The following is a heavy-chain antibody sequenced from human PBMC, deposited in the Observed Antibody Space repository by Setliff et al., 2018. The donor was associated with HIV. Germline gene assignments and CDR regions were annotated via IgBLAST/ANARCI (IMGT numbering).Heavy chain of an antibody. CDR3: ATSLITVPPDAFDI. D-gene: IGHD4-4*01. J-gene: IGHJ3*02. Sequence: SETLSLTCTVSGGSIIYTSYYWGWIRQPPGKGLEWIGSIYYSGSVYYNPSLKSRVTISVDTTKNQFSLKVKSVTAAGTAVYYCATSLITVPPDAFDIWGQGTMVTVSS. CDR2: IYYSGSV. CDR1: GGSIIYTSYY. V-gene: IGHV4-39*07.